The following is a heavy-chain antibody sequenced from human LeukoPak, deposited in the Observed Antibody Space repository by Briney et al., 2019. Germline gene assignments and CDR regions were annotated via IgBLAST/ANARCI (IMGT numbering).Heavy chain of an antibody. CDR2: ISDSGSLT. CDR1: GFAFSNLA. CDR3: AREASDAFDI. V-gene: IGHV3-23*01. J-gene: IGHJ3*02. Sequence: GGSLRLSCAASGFAFSNLAMGWVRQAPGQGLEWVSVISDSGSLTYYADSVKGRFTISRDNSKNTLFLQMNSLRAEDTAVYYCAREASDAFDIWGQGTMVTVSS.